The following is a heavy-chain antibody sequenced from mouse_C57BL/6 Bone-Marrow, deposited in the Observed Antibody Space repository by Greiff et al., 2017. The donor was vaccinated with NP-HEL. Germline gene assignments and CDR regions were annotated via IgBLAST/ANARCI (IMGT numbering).Heavy chain of an antibody. CDR1: GYTFTSYG. CDR3: ARRDYYDYEDYAMDY. V-gene: IGHV1-81*01. CDR2: IYPRSGNT. D-gene: IGHD2-4*01. J-gene: IGHJ4*01. Sequence: VQLVESGAELARPGASVKLSCKASGYTFTSYGISWVKQRTGQGLEWIGEIYPRSGNTYYNEKFKGKATLTADKSSSTAYMELRSLTSEDSAVYFCARRDYYDYEDYAMDYWGQGTSVTVSS.